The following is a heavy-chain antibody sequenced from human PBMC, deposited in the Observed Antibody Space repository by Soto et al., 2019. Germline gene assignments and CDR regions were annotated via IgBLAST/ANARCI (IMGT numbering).Heavy chain of an antibody. D-gene: IGHD1-26*01. CDR3: ARDKSGSYPPYYYYGMDV. J-gene: IGHJ6*02. Sequence: QVQLVQSGAEVKKPGSSVKVSCKASGGTFSSYTISWVRQAPGQGLEWMGRIIPILGIANYAQKFQGRVTITADKSTNTAYMELSSLRSEDTAVYYCARDKSGSYPPYYYYGMDVWGQGTTVTVSS. CDR2: IIPILGIA. CDR1: GGTFSSYT. V-gene: IGHV1-69*08.